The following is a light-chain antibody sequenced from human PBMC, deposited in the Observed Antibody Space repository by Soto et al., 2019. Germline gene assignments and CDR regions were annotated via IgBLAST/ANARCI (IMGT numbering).Light chain of an antibody. CDR3: QHKST. J-gene: IGKJ1*01. V-gene: IGKV1-5*03. Sequence: DIQMTQSPSTLSASVGDRVTITCRASQSISSWLAWYQQKPGKAPKLLIYKASSLESGVPSRFSGSGSGTEFTLTISSLQPDEFATYYCQHKSTFGQGTKVDIK. CDR1: QSISSW. CDR2: KAS.